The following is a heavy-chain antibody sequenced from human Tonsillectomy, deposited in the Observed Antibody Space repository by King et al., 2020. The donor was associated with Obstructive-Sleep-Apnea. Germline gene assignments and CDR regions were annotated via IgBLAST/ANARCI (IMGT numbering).Heavy chain of an antibody. J-gene: IGHJ5*02. D-gene: IGHD2-15*01. Sequence: QLQESGSGLVKSSQTLSLTCVVSGGSISSGGYSWSWIRQPPGKGLEWIGSIYHSGSTDYNPSLKSRVTISADRSKNQFSLKLSSVTAADTAVYYCARGVNCSGDSCYSEVWFDPWGQGTLVTVSS. CDR1: GGSISSGGYS. CDR3: ARGVNCSGDSCYSEVWFDP. CDR2: IYHSGST. V-gene: IGHV4-30-2*01.